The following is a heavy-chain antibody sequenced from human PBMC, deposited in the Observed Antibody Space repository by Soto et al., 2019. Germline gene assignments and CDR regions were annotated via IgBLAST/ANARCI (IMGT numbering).Heavy chain of an antibody. D-gene: IGHD5-12*01. Sequence: GGSLRLSCAASVFTFSTSVMSWVRQAPGKGLQWVSSISGSGDRTYYADSVKGRFTVSRDNAKNTLYLDMNTVTADDTALYYCAWSLVARDAFDEWGQGTMVTVSS. CDR1: VFTFSTSV. CDR3: AWSLVARDAFDE. J-gene: IGHJ3*01. CDR2: ISGSGDRT. V-gene: IGHV3-23*01.